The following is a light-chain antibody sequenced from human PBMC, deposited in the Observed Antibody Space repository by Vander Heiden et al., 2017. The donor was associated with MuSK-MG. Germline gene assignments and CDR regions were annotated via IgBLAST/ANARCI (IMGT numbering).Light chain of an antibody. CDR2: YVT. CDR1: SSDVGGSND. Sequence: QSALTQPASVSGSPGQSITISCTGTSSDVGGSNDVSWYHHHPGIAPKLMIYYVTKRPSVVPNRFSGSKSGTTATLTIAGLHAEEEAVYYCISHTSSSNLGIFGGGTLLTVL. CDR3: ISHTSSSNLGI. J-gene: IGLJ2*01. V-gene: IGLV2-14*03.